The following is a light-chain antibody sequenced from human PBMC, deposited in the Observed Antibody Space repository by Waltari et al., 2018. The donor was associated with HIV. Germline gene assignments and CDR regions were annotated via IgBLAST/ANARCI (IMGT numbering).Light chain of an antibody. Sequence: NFILTQSHSVSESPGKTVTISCTRTSGGTGSTNIQWYQEPPGSSPDTVIYEDSQRPSGVPTRFSGSGDSSSNSASPTISGLKTEDEADYFCQSYDGTTVVFGGGTRLTVL. CDR3: QSYDGTTVV. CDR1: SGGTGSTN. J-gene: IGLJ2*01. V-gene: IGLV6-57*01. CDR2: EDS.